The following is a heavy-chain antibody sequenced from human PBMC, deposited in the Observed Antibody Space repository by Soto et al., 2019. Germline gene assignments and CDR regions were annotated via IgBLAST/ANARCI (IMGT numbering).Heavy chain of an antibody. J-gene: IGHJ4*01. CDR2: IKQEGSER. CDR3: VRENYFDY. V-gene: IGHV3-7*01. Sequence: PGGSLRLSCAGSGFTFRNYWMGWVRQAPGKRLEWVANIKQEGSERSNADSVKGRFTISRDNAKNFLFLQMSSLGADDTAVYYCVRENYFDYWGQGILVTVSS. CDR1: GFTFRNYW.